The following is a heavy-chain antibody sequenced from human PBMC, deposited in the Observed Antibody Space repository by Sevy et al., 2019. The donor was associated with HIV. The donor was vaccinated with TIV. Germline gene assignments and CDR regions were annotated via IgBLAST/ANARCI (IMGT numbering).Heavy chain of an antibody. CDR2: INPNSRGT. V-gene: IGHV1-2*02. J-gene: IGHJ3*02. D-gene: IGHD5-12*01. CDR3: ARVSAHGYNSDAFDI. CDR1: GYTFTGYY. Sequence: ATVKVSCKASGYTFTGYYMHWVRQAPGQGLEWMGWINPNSRGTNYAQKFQGRVTMTRDTSISTAYMELSRLRSVDPAVYYCARVSAHGYNSDAFDIWGQGTTVTVSS.